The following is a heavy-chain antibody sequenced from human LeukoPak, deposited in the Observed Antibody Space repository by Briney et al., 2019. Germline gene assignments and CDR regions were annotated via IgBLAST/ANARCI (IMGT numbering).Heavy chain of an antibody. D-gene: IGHD4-11*01. J-gene: IGHJ6*02. Sequence: GGSLRLSCAASGFTFSNHWMHWVRHVPGKGLVWVSRINSDGSSTSYADSVKGRFTISRDNAKNTLYLQMNSLRAEDTAVHYCARATSYSNYGMDVWGQGTTVTVSS. CDR2: INSDGSST. CDR3: ARATSYSNYGMDV. CDR1: GFTFSNHW. V-gene: IGHV3-74*01.